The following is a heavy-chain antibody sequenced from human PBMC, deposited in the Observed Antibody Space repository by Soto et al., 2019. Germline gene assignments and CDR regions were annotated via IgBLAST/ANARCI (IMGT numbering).Heavy chain of an antibody. V-gene: IGHV4-59*08. CDR1: GGSSSSHY. D-gene: IGHD6-19*01. CDR2: IYYSGST. Sequence: PSETLSVTWTVSGGSSSSHYGSWIRQHQGKGLEWIGYIYYSGSTNYNPSLKSRVTISVDTSKNQFSLKLSSVTAADTAEYYCARHAAASGPYYFDYWGQGTLVTVSS. CDR3: ARHAAASGPYYFDY. J-gene: IGHJ4*02.